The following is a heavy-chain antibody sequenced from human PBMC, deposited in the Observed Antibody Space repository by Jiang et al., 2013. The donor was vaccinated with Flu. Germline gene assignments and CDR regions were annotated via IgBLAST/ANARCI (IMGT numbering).Heavy chain of an antibody. J-gene: IGHJ6*02. CDR2: IKGGGDGGTS. Sequence: VQLVESGGGLVKPGGSLRLSCAASGFTFRNAWLSWVRQAPGRGLEWVGRIKGGGDGGTSDSVKNRFTISRDDSLNTLYLQMNSLKTEDTAIYYCATDVAEYQPYTMDVVGPRDHGHRLL. V-gene: IGHV3-15*01. CDR1: GFTFRNAW. D-gene: IGHD6-6*01. CDR3: ATDVAEYQPYTMDV.